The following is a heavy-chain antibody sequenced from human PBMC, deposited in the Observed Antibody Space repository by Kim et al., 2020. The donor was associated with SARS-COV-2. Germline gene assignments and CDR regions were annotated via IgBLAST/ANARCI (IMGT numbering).Heavy chain of an antibody. Sequence: GGSLRLSCTASGFTFSSYDMRWVRQAPGKGLEWVSVIGIADDRNYQESLKSRLTITRNNANNSFYFLQNSMPGADAAAVYCSRKAAPGAIRDFDL. V-gene: IGHV3-13*01. J-gene: IGHJ2*01. CDR2: IGIADDR. D-gene: IGHD4-17*01. CDR3: SRKAAPGAIRDFDL. CDR1: GFTFSSYD.